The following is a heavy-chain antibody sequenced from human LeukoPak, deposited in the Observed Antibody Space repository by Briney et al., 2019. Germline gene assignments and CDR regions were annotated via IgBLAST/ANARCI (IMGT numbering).Heavy chain of an antibody. V-gene: IGHV3-23*01. Sequence: GGSLRLSCAASGFTFSSYAMSWVRQAPGKGLEWVSAISGSGDSTYYADSVKGRFTISRDNSKNTLYLQMNSLRADDTAVYYCAKVAAYGSSWYSVDYWGQGTLVTVSS. CDR1: GFTFSSYA. CDR2: ISGSGDST. CDR3: AKVAAYGSSWYSVDY. D-gene: IGHD6-13*01. J-gene: IGHJ4*02.